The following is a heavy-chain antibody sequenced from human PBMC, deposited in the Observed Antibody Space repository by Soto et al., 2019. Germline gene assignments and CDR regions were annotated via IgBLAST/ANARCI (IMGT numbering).Heavy chain of an antibody. CDR1: GGSFSDYY. Sequence: QVQLQQWGAGLLKPSETLSLTCAVYGGSFSDYYWSWIRQPPGKGLEGIGEINHSGSTNHNPSLKGRVTISVDTSKNQFALKLSSVTAADAAVYYCARRPAYSYYFYGMDVWGQGTTVTVSS. CDR3: ARRPAYSYYFYGMDV. V-gene: IGHV4-34*01. J-gene: IGHJ6*02. CDR2: INHSGST.